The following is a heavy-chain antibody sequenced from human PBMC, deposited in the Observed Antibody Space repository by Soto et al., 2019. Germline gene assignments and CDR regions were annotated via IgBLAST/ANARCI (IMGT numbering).Heavy chain of an antibody. J-gene: IGHJ4*02. CDR1: GYSISSGYY. CDR3: ARVVGHDYTDY. Sequence: SETLSLTCAVSGYSISSGYYWGWIRQPPGKGLEWIGSIYHSGSTYYNPSLKSRVTISVDTSKNQFSLKLSSVTAADTAVYYCARVVGHDYTDYWGQGTLVTVSS. CDR2: IYHSGST. V-gene: IGHV4-38-2*01. D-gene: IGHD4-4*01.